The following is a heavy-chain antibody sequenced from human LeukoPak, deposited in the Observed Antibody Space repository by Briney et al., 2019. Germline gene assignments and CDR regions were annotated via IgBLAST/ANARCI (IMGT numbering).Heavy chain of an antibody. D-gene: IGHD1-26*01. CDR3: ARGTYSGTYLVY. Sequence: GGSLRLSCAASGFTFSSYVMSWVRQAPGKGLEWVSSISNSGGSTYYADSVKGRFTISRDDSKNTLYLQMNSLRAEDTAVYYCARGTYSGTYLVYWGQGTLVTVSS. V-gene: IGHV3-23*01. J-gene: IGHJ4*02. CDR1: GFTFSSYV. CDR2: ISNSGGST.